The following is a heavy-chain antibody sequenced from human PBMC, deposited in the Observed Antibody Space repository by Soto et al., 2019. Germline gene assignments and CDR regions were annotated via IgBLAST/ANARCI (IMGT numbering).Heavy chain of an antibody. CDR2: ISSSSSYI. CDR1: GFTFSSYS. J-gene: IGHJ4*02. CDR3: ARIGPEAGGYEY. D-gene: IGHD6-13*01. Sequence: EVQLVESGGGLVKPGGSLRLSCAASGFTFSSYSMNWVRQAPGKGLEWVSSISSSSSYIYYADSAKGRFTISRDNAKNSLYVQMNSVRAEDTAVYYCARIGPEAGGYEYCGQGNLVTVCS. V-gene: IGHV3-21*01.